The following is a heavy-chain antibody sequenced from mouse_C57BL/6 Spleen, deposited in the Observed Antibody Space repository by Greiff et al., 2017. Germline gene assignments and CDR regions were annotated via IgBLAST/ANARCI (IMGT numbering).Heavy chain of an antibody. CDR2: IYPRAGST. V-gene: IGHV1-78*01. CDR1: GYTFTDHT. D-gene: IGHD2-1*01. Sequence: VQLQQSDAELVKPGASVKISCKVSGYTFTDHTIHWMKQRPEQGLEWIGYIYPRAGSTKYNEQFKGKATLTADKSSSTAYKQLNSLTSEDSTVYFCAREGVTGYFDYWGQGTTLTVSS. CDR3: AREGVTGYFDY. J-gene: IGHJ2*01.